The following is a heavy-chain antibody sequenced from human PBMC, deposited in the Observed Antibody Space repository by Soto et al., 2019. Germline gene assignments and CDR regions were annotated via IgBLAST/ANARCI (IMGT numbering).Heavy chain of an antibody. Sequence: NPSETLSLTCTVSGGSISTSSYYWGWIRQPPGKGLEWIGSIYYSGNTYCSPSLKSRVTISVDTSKNQFSLKLSSVTAADTAVYYCAGGRVDVSSTDYWGQGTLVTVSS. CDR2: IYYSGNT. CDR3: AGGRVDVSSTDY. CDR1: GGSISTSSYY. D-gene: IGHD3-16*02. J-gene: IGHJ4*02. V-gene: IGHV4-39*01.